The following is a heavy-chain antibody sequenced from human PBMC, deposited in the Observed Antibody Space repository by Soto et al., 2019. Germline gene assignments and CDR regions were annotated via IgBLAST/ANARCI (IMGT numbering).Heavy chain of an antibody. J-gene: IGHJ4*02. CDR1: GYTFTSYY. Sequence: QVQLVQSGAEVKKPGASVKVSCKASGYTFTSYYMHWVRQAPGQGLEWMGIINPSGGSTSYAQKFQGRVTMTRDTSTSTVYMELSSLRSEDTAVYYCATHIKDSSGWYPTFVLWYWGQGTLVTVSS. CDR3: ATHIKDSSGWYPTFVLWY. D-gene: IGHD6-19*01. V-gene: IGHV1-46*01. CDR2: INPSGGST.